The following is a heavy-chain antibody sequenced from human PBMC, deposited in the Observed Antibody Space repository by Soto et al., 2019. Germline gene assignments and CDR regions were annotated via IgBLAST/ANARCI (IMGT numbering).Heavy chain of an antibody. CDR2: IYPGDSDT. CDR1: GYSFSNYW. Sequence: ESLKISCKGSGYSFSNYWIGWVRQMPGKGLEWMGTIYPGDSDTRYSSSFQGQVTISADKSISTAYLQWSSLKASDTTMYYCARPREAGKYYYGVDVWGQGTTVTVSS. J-gene: IGHJ6*02. V-gene: IGHV5-51*01. D-gene: IGHD6-19*01. CDR3: ARPREAGKYYYGVDV.